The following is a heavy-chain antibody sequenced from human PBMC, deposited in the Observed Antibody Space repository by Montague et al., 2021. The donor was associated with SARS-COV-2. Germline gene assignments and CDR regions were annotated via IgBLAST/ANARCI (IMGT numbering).Heavy chain of an antibody. CDR1: GVSFSDDF. Sequence: SETLSLTCGVYGVSFSDDFWTWIRQSPVKGLERIGEISLSGRTNYNPSLNKRVTISLDTSRKQFSLNLNSVTAADTAIYYCARDFERGGNFDYWGQGILVTVSS. D-gene: IGHD3-16*01. CDR3: ARDFERGGNFDY. CDR2: ISLSGRT. J-gene: IGHJ4*02. V-gene: IGHV4-34*01.